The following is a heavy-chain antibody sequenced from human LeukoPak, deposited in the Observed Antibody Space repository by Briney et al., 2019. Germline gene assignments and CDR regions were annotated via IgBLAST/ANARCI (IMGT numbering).Heavy chain of an antibody. CDR2: ISYDGSNK. V-gene: IGHV3-30-3*01. D-gene: IGHD3-9*01. CDR1: GFTFSSYA. J-gene: IGHJ3*02. CDR3: ARETLRYFDWLLSAAHAFDI. Sequence: GGSLRLSCAASGFTFSSYAMHWVRQAPGKGLEWVAVISYDGSNKYYADSVKGRFTISRDNSKNTLYLQMNSLRAEDTAVYYCARETLRYFDWLLSAAHAFDIWGQGTMVTVSS.